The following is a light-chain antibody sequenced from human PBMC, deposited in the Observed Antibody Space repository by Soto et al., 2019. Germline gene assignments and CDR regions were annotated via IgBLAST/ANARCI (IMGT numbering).Light chain of an antibody. V-gene: IGKV3-20*01. CDR3: QQYDSSPRT. Sequence: EIVLTQSPATLSLSPGKRATLSCRASQSVSSYLAWYQQKPGQAPRLLIYRTSNRATGIPDRFSGSGSGTDFTLTISRLEPEDFAVYWCQQYDSSPRTFGQGTKVDIK. J-gene: IGKJ1*01. CDR2: RTS. CDR1: QSVSSY.